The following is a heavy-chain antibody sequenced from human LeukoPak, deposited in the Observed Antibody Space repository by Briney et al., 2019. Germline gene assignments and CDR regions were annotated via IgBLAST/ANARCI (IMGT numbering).Heavy chain of an antibody. V-gene: IGHV3-23*01. Sequence: GGSLRLSCAASGFTFSSYAMSWVRQAPGKRLEWVSGISGSGSSTFYADSVKGRFTISRDNSKNTLYLQMNSLRAEDTAVYYCAKDPKFFIAVAGTGDYWGQGTLVTVSS. D-gene: IGHD6-19*01. CDR3: AKDPKFFIAVAGTGDY. J-gene: IGHJ4*02. CDR2: ISGSGSST. CDR1: GFTFSSYA.